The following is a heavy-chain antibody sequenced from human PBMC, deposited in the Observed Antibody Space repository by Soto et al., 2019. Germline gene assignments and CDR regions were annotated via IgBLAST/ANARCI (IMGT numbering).Heavy chain of an antibody. J-gene: IGHJ4*02. CDR2: ISCCGGST. V-gene: IGHV3-23*01. D-gene: IGHD6-19*01. Sequence: EVQLLESGGGVVQPGGSLRLSCEASGFNFKKFAMGWVRQAPGEGLEWVSGISCCGGSTSYADSVKGRFTLARDDSKNTLSLHLNSLRFEDTARYFCAKADGVQWLIPHLDNWGQGTLVTVS. CDR1: GFNFKKFA. CDR3: AKADGVQWLIPHLDN.